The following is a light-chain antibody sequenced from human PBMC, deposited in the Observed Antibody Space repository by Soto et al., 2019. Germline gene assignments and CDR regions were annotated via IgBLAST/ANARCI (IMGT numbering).Light chain of an antibody. CDR1: QSISTF. J-gene: IGKJ1*01. V-gene: IGKV1-39*01. CDR3: QHNSNVPLT. Sequence: DIQMTQSPSSLSASVGDRVTITCRASQSISTFLNWYQDKPGKAPKLLIYAAFSLQSGVPSRFSGSGSRTYFTLTISSLQPEDFATYSCQHNSNVPLTFGQGTNVEIK. CDR2: AAF.